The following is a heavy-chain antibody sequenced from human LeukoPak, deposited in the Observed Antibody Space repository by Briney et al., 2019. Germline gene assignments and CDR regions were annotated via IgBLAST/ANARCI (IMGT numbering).Heavy chain of an antibody. Sequence: PSETLSLTCAVSGGSLSSGGYSWSWIRQPPGKGLEWIGYIYHSGSTYYNPSLKSRVTISVARSKNQCSLKLSPVTPPDTAVYYFARSGCSSTVCYADYSGQGTLVTVSS. CDR1: GGSLSSGGYS. CDR2: IYHSGST. J-gene: IGHJ4*02. CDR3: ARSGCSSTVCYADY. V-gene: IGHV4-30-2*01. D-gene: IGHD2-2*01.